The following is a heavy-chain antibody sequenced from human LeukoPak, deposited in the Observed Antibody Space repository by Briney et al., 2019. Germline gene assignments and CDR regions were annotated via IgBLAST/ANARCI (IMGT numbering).Heavy chain of an antibody. J-gene: IGHJ4*02. D-gene: IGHD5-18*01. CDR2: IYPGDSDT. V-gene: IGHV5-51*01. CDR1: GYSFTSYW. Sequence: GESLKISCKGSGYSFTSYWIGWVRQMPGKGLEWRGIIYPGDSDTRYSPSFQGQVTISADKSISTAYLQWSSLKASDTAMYYCARWGVDTAMVANFDYWGQGTLVTVSS. CDR3: ARWGVDTAMVANFDY.